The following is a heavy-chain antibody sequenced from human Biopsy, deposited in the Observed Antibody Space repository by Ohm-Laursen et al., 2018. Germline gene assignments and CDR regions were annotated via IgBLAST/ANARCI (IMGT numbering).Heavy chain of an antibody. V-gene: IGHV4-59*01. J-gene: IGHJ2*01. CDR3: ARDRGYYSDRTVPGYFDL. CDR2: VYYTGIT. D-gene: IGHD3-22*01. Sequence: GTLSLTCTVSGGSISSYYWSWIRQPPGKGLQWIGYVYYTGITDYNPSLQSRVTISVDTSKNHFSLRLRSVTPVDTAIYYCARDRGYYSDRTVPGYFDLWGRGTLVTVSS. CDR1: GGSISSYY.